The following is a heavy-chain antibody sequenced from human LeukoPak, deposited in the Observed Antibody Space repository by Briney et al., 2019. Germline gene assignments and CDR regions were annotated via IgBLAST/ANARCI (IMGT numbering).Heavy chain of an antibody. CDR1: GFTFSSYA. D-gene: IGHD5-18*01. V-gene: IGHV3-23*01. Sequence: GGSLRLSCAASGFTFSSYAMSWVRQAPGKGLGWVSGISGSGGSAYYADSVKGRFTISRDNSKNTLYLQMNSLRAEDTAIYYCANLLGIQLWFTWGQGTLVTVSS. CDR2: ISGSGGSA. J-gene: IGHJ5*02. CDR3: ANLLGIQLWFT.